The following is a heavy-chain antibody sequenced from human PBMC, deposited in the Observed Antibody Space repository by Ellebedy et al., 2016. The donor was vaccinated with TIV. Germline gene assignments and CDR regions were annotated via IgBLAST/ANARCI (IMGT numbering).Heavy chain of an antibody. V-gene: IGHV1-69*13. CDR1: GGTFSSYA. CDR2: IIPIFGTA. J-gene: IGHJ4*02. CDR3: ASHPMGYGIDY. Sequence: AASVKVSCKASGGTFSSYAISWVRQAPGQGLEWMGGIIPIFGTANYAQKFQGRVTITADESTSTAYMELSSLRSEDTAVYYCASHPMGYGIDYWGQGTLVTVSS. D-gene: IGHD5-12*01.